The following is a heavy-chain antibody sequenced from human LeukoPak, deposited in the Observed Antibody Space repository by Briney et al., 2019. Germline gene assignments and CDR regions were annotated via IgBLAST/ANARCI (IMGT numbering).Heavy chain of an antibody. CDR1: GGSISSGGYY. CDR3: ARVCDVVVPAAYWFDP. J-gene: IGHJ5*02. V-gene: IGHV4-31*03. Sequence: SETLSLTCTVSGGSISSGGYYWSWIRQRPGKGLEWIGYIYYSGSTYYNPSLKSRVTISVDTSKNQFSLKLSSVTAADTAVYYCARVCDVVVPAAYWFDPWGQGTLVTVSS. D-gene: IGHD2-2*01. CDR2: IYYSGST.